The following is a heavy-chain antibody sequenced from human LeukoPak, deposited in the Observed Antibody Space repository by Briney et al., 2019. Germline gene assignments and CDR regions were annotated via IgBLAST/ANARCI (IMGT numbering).Heavy chain of an antibody. Sequence: PGGSLRLSCVDSGVTVSSNYMTWVRPAPGKGLEWVSVIYSGGNTYYADSVKGRFTISRDNSKNTLHLQMNSLRVEDTAVYYCARLRGEAGAHLSYDYWGQGTLVTVSS. V-gene: IGHV3-66*04. J-gene: IGHJ4*02. D-gene: IGHD6-13*01. CDR3: ARLRGEAGAHLSYDY. CDR1: GVTVSSNY. CDR2: IYSGGNT.